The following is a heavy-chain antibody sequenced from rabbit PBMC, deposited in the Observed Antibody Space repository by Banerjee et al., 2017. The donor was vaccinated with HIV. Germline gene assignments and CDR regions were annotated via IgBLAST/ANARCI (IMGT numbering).Heavy chain of an antibody. CDR3: ARDFGYAGSNL. Sequence: QSLQESGGGLVKPGGTLTLTCKASGIDLSSYHYMCWVRQAPGKGLELIACIYISSGGSTYYASWAKGRFTISKTSSTTVTLQMTSLTAADTATYFCARDFGYAGSNLWGQGTLVTVS. CDR1: GIDLSSYHY. J-gene: IGHJ4*01. CDR2: IYISSGGST. D-gene: IGHD4-2*01. V-gene: IGHV1S40*01.